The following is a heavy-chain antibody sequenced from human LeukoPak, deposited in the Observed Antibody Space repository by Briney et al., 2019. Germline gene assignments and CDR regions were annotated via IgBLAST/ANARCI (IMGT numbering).Heavy chain of an antibody. CDR1: GYTFTSYY. V-gene: IGHV1-46*01. CDR2: INASGGST. Sequence: ASVKVSCKASGYTFTSYYMHWVRQAPGEGLEWMGIINASGGSTSYAQKFQDRVTMTRDTSTSTVYMELSSLRSEDTAVYYCARDTLYGEGGYGMDVWGQGTTVTVSS. D-gene: IGHD4-17*01. J-gene: IGHJ6*02. CDR3: ARDTLYGEGGYGMDV.